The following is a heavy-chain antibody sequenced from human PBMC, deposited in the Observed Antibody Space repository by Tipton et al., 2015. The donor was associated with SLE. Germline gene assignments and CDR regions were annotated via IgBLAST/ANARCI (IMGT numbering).Heavy chain of an antibody. D-gene: IGHD1-26*01. CDR3: ARGRHSGSYAGPFDI. V-gene: IGHV3-21*01. CDR1: GFTFSSYS. J-gene: IGHJ3*02. CDR2: ISSSSSYI. Sequence: SLRLSCAASGFTFSSYSMNWVRQAPGKGLEWVSSISSSSSYIYYADSVKGRFTISRDNAKNSLYLQMNSLRAEDTAVYYCARGRHSGSYAGPFDIWGQGTMVTVSS.